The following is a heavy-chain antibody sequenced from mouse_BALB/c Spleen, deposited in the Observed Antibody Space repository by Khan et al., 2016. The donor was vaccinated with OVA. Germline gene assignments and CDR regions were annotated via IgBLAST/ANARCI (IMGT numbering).Heavy chain of an antibody. D-gene: IGHD2-2*01. CDR1: GYSFTTYY. J-gene: IGHJ3*01. V-gene: IGHV1S135*01. CDR3: NNHGYVAWFTY. CDR2: IDPFSGGT. Sequence: IQLVQSGPELMKPGASVKISCKASGYSFTTYYIHWMMQSHGKSLEWIGYIDPFSGGTTYNQKFKGKATLTVDKSSSTAYIHLSNLTSEDSAVYYCNNHGYVAWFTYWGQGTLVTVSA.